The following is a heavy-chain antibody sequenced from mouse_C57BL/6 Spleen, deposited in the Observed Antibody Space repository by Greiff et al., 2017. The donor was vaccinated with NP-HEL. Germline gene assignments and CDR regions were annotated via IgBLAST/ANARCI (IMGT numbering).Heavy chain of an antibody. J-gene: IGHJ4*01. D-gene: IGHD3-2*02. CDR1: GYTFTSYW. V-gene: IGHV1-69*01. Sequence: QVQLQQPGAELVMPGASVKLSCKASGYTFTSYWMHWVKQRPGQGLEWIGEIDPSDSYTNYNQKFKGKSTLTVDKSSSTAYMQLSSLTSEDSAVYYCARQLRLRLRAMDYWGQGTSVTVSS. CDR2: IDPSDSYT. CDR3: ARQLRLRLRAMDY.